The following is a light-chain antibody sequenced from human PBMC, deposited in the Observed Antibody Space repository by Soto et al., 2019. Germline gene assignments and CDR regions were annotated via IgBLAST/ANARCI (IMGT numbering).Light chain of an antibody. CDR3: QQCYTYPLT. Sequence: DIQMTQSPSTLSASVGDRVTITCRASQSINDRLAWYQQTPGKAPKLLIFKASTSQAGVPSTFSGSGSGTDFALTISSLQPGDFATYYCQQCYTYPLTFCQGAKVEV. CDR2: KAS. J-gene: IGKJ1*01. CDR1: QSINDR. V-gene: IGKV1-5*03.